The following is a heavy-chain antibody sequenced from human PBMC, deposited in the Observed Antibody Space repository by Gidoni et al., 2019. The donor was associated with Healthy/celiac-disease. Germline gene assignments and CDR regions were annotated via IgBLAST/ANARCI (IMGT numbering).Heavy chain of an antibody. J-gene: IGHJ4*02. Sequence: QVQLVQSGAEVKKPGASVKVSCKASGYTFTSYYMHWVRQAPGQGLEWMGIINPSGGSTSYAQKFQGRVTMTRDTSTSTVYMELSSLRSEDTAVYYCARGEEPAATGTCYFDYWGQGTLVTVSS. CDR1: GYTFTSYY. V-gene: IGHV1-46*01. CDR2: INPSGGST. D-gene: IGHD2-2*01. CDR3: ARGEEPAATGTCYFDY.